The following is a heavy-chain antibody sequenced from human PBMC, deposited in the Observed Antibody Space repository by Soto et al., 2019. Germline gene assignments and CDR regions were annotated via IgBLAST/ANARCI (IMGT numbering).Heavy chain of an antibody. V-gene: IGHV3-21*01. D-gene: IGHD3-3*01. CDR2: ISSSSSYI. CDR1: GFTFSSYS. J-gene: IGHJ4*02. CDR3: ARVPRGYDFWSGPALDY. Sequence: GGSLRLSCAASGFTFSSYSMNWVRQAPGKGLEWVSSISSSSSYIYYADSVKGRFTISRDNAKNSLYLQMNSLRAEDTAVYYCARVPRGYDFWSGPALDYWGQGTLVTVSS.